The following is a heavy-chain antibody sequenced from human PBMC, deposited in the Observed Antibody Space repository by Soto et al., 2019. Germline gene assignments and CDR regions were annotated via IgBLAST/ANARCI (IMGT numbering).Heavy chain of an antibody. CDR1: EFTFSTFG. Sequence: PGGSLRLSCAASEFTFSTFGMNWVRQAPGKRLEWVAVISYDGSNKYYADSVKGRFTISRDNSKNTLFLQMNSLRAEDTAVYYCAKDRGGSYYDSSGWLYYYGMDVWGLGTTVTVSS. V-gene: IGHV3-30*18. D-gene: IGHD3-22*01. J-gene: IGHJ6*02. CDR3: AKDRGGSYYDSSGWLYYYGMDV. CDR2: ISYDGSNK.